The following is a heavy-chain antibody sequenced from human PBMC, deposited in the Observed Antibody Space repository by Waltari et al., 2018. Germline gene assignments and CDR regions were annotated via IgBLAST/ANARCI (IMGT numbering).Heavy chain of an antibody. CDR3: ARDFTVRYFDWLSQGDLYYFDN. Sequence: QLQESGPGLMKTSETLSLTCTVSGDSISSSHYYWGWIRQPPGKGLEWIGSIYYSGNTYYIPALKSRATVAVDTSKNQFSLNLISVTAAATAVYFCARDFTVRYFDWLSQGDLYYFDNWGQGTLVTVSP. D-gene: IGHD3-9*01. CDR2: IYYSGNT. J-gene: IGHJ4*02. V-gene: IGHV4-39*07. CDR1: GDSISSSHYY.